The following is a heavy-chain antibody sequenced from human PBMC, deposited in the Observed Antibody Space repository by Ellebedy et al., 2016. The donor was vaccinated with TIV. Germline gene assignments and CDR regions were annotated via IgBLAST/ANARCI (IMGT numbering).Heavy chain of an antibody. CDR1: GGSISSSSYY. Sequence: SETLSLTCTVSGGSISSSSYYWGWIRQPPGKGLDWIENIYYTGSTYYNPSLKGRGTISVDTSKNQFSLKLTSVTAADTAVHYCARAPLWFGVLSPNAFDLWGQGTMVTVSS. J-gene: IGHJ3*01. CDR2: IYYTGST. CDR3: ARAPLWFGVLSPNAFDL. D-gene: IGHD3-10*01. V-gene: IGHV4-39*07.